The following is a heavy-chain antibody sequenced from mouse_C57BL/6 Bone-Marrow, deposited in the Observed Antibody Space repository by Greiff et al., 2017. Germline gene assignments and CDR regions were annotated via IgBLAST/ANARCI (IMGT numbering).Heavy chain of an antibody. CDR3: ARSSLITTVVANAMDY. CDR1: GFNIKKTY. CDR2: IDPAHGNT. Sequence: EVQLQQSVAELVRPGASVTLSCTASGFNIKKTYMHWVKQRPEQGLEWIGRIDPAHGNTKYAPKFQGKATLTADTSSNTAYLQLSILTTEDTAIYYCARSSLITTVVANAMDYWGQGTSVTVSS. D-gene: IGHD1-1*01. J-gene: IGHJ4*01. V-gene: IGHV14-3*01.